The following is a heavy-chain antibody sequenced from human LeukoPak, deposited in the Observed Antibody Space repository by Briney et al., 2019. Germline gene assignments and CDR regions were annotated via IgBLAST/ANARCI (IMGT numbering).Heavy chain of an antibody. CDR2: IYYTGST. Sequence: SETLSLTCSVSGDSISSSYWSWIRQPPGKGLEWIGFIYYTGSTNYNPSLKSRVTISVDTSKNQFSLKLSSATAADTAVYYCAGIGPAANVDYWGQGTLVTVSS. V-gene: IGHV4-59*08. D-gene: IGHD6-25*01. CDR1: GDSISSSY. J-gene: IGHJ4*02. CDR3: AGIGPAANVDY.